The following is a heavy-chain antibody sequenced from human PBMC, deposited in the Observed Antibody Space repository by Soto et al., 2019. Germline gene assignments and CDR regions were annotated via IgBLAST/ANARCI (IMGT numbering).Heavy chain of an antibody. D-gene: IGHD6-13*01. CDR3: AADIGYSSSWYADYYYYGMDV. J-gene: IGHJ6*02. CDR1: GFTFTSSA. CDR2: IVVGSGNT. Sequence: SVKVSCKASGFTFTSSAVQWVRQARGQRLEWIGWIVVGSGNTNYAQKFQERVTITRDMSTSTAYMELSSLRSEDTAVYYCAADIGYSSSWYADYYYYGMDVWGQGPTVTVSS. V-gene: IGHV1-58*01.